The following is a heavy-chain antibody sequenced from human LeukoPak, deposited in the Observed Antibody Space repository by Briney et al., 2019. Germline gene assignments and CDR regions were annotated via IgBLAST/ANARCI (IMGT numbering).Heavy chain of an antibody. D-gene: IGHD3-10*02. Sequence: GGSLRLSCAASGFTFSSYWMHWVRQAPGKGLEWVAVISYDGSNKYYADSVKGRFTISRDNSKNTLYLQMNSLRAEDTAVYYCARDVAYYYVTWGQGTLVTVSS. CDR1: GFTFSSYW. J-gene: IGHJ5*02. V-gene: IGHV3-30-3*01. CDR3: ARDVAYYYVT. CDR2: ISYDGSNK.